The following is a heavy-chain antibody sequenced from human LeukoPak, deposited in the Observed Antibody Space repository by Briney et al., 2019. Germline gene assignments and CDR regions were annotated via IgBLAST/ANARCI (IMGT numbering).Heavy chain of an antibody. J-gene: IGHJ3*02. CDR1: GGSISSSSYY. CDR3: ARVRSIVGATDAFDI. V-gene: IGHV4-39*01. CDR2: IYYSGST. Sequence: PSETLSLTCTVSGGSISSSSYYWGWIRQPPGKGLEWIGSIYYSGSTYYNPSLKSRVTISVDTSKNQFSLKLSSVTAADTAVYYCARVRSIVGATDAFDIWGQGTMVTVSS. D-gene: IGHD1-26*01.